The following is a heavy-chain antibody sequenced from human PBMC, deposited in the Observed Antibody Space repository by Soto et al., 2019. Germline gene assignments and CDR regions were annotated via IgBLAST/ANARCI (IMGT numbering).Heavy chain of an antibody. Sequence: GGSLRLSCAASGFTFSSYGMHWVRQAPGKGLEWVAVISYDGSNKYYADSVKGRFTISRDNSKNTLYLQMNSLGAEDTAVYYCAKDLKGYCSSTSCSTHGDVWGKGTTVTVSS. J-gene: IGHJ6*04. CDR3: AKDLKGYCSSTSCSTHGDV. V-gene: IGHV3-30*18. D-gene: IGHD2-2*02. CDR2: ISYDGSNK. CDR1: GFTFSSYG.